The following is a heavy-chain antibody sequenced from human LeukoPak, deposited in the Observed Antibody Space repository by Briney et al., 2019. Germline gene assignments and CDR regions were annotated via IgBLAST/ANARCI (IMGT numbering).Heavy chain of an antibody. CDR3: ARSVRTTWYVPFDY. V-gene: IGHV4-61*02. Sequence: SETLSLTCTVSNVSISSGSHYWNWIRQPAGKGLEWIGRIYAGGRSNYNPSLRSRVTISVDTSKNQFSLRLSSVTATDTGVYYCARSVRTTWYVPFDYWGQGTLVTVSS. CDR2: IYAGGRS. J-gene: IGHJ4*02. CDR1: NVSISSGSHY. D-gene: IGHD6-13*01.